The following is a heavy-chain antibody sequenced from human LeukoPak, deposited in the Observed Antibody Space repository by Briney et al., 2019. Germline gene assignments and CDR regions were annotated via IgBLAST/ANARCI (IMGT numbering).Heavy chain of an antibody. D-gene: IGHD5-18*01. CDR2: IIPIFGIA. Sequence: GASVKVSCKASGGTLSSYAISWVRQAPGQGLEWMGRIIPIFGIANYAQKFQGRVTITADKSTSTAYMELSSLRSEDTAVYYCARGDVDTAMVTPDYWGQGTLVTVSS. CDR1: GGTLSSYA. V-gene: IGHV1-69*04. CDR3: ARGDVDTAMVTPDY. J-gene: IGHJ4*02.